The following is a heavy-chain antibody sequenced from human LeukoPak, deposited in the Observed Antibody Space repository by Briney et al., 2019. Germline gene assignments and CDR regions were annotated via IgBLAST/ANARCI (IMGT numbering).Heavy chain of an antibody. J-gene: IGHJ3*02. D-gene: IGHD2-2*02. CDR3: ARDFRCSSTSCYTGQAFDI. CDR2: ISAYNGNT. V-gene: IGHV1-18*01. CDR1: GYTFTSYG. Sequence: ASVKVFCKASGYTFTSYGISWVRQAPGQGLEWMGWISAYNGNTNCAQKLQGRVTMTTDTSTSTAYMELRSLRSDDTAVYYCARDFRCSSTSCYTGQAFDIWGQGTMVTVSS.